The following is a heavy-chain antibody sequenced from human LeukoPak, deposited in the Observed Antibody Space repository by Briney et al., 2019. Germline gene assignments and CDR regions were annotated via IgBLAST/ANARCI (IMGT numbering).Heavy chain of an antibody. Sequence: SETLSLTCTVSGYSISSGYYWGWIRQPPGKGLEWIGEINHDGSANYIPSLKSRVTMSIDLSKKQFSLKVNSVTAADTAVYYCARVLRGFSHERDYSYYYYMDVWGKGTTVTVSS. CDR2: INHDGSA. V-gene: IGHV4-38-2*02. J-gene: IGHJ6*03. CDR1: GYSISSGYY. D-gene: IGHD5-18*01. CDR3: ARVLRGFSHERDYSYYYYMDV.